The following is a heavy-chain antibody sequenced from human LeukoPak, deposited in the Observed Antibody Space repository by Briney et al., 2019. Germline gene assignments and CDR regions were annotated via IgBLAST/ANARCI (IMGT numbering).Heavy chain of an antibody. V-gene: IGHV5-51*01. CDR2: IYPSDSDI. CDR3: ARSVPPVLGDH. Sequence: GASLKISCKGSGYSFTNYWIGWVRQMLGKGLEWMGIIYPSDSDIRYSPSFQGQVTISADKSISTAYLQWRSLRSSDTAIYYCARSVPPVLGDHWGQGTLVTVSS. J-gene: IGHJ5*02. D-gene: IGHD1-1*01. CDR1: GYSFTNYW.